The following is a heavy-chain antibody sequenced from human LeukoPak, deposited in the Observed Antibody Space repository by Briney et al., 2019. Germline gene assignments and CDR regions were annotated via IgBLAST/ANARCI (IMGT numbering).Heavy chain of an antibody. CDR1: GFTFSSYA. CDR2: ISASGDST. CDR3: AKDWLPFDF. D-gene: IGHD3-9*01. Sequence: GGSLRLSCAASGFTFSSYAMSWVRQAPGKGLEWVSTISASGDSTYFADSVVGRFTLSRDNSKNTLYLQVNSLRAEDTAVYYCAKDWLPFDFWGQGTLVTVSS. V-gene: IGHV3-23*01. J-gene: IGHJ4*02.